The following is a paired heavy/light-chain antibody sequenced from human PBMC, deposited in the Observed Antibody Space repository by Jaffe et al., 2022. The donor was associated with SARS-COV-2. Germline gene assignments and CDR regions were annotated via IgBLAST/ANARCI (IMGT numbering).Heavy chain of an antibody. Sequence: QVQVVESGGGVVQPGRSLRLSCAASGFTFSNYGIHWVRQAPGKGLEWVAFIWYDGSNKYYADSVKGRFTISRDNSKNTLYLQMNSLRVEDTAVYYCARDLPWYSSGWFDYWGQGTLVTVSS. J-gene: IGHJ4*02. CDR2: IWYDGSNK. V-gene: IGHV3-33*01. CDR1: GFTFSNYG. D-gene: IGHD6-19*01. CDR3: ARDLPWYSSGWFDY.
Light chain of an antibody. Sequence: DIQLTQSPSFLSASVGDRITISCRASQGISNYLAWYQQKPGKAPKLLIYAISTLQSGVPSRFSGSGSGTEFTLTISSLQPEDFATYYCQQVNSYPRTFGGGTKVEIK. J-gene: IGKJ4*01. V-gene: IGKV1-9*01. CDR2: AIS. CDR3: QQVNSYPRT. CDR1: QGISNY.